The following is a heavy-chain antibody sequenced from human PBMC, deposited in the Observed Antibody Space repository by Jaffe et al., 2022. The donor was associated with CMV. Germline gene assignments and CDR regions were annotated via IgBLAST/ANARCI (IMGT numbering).Heavy chain of an antibody. CDR3: ATSHTWGPANNFHY. CDR1: GMTITAYD. J-gene: IGHJ4*02. CDR2: IGSPTSYT. V-gene: IGHV3-21*02. D-gene: IGHD3-16*01. Sequence: EVQLVESGGGQVKPGGALRLSCVVSGMTITAYDMNWVRLAPGKGLEWVSSIGSPTSYTYYADSVRGRFTISRDNPRNSLFLEMNSLRAEDTGVYYCATSHTWGPANNFHYWGQGTLVTVSS.